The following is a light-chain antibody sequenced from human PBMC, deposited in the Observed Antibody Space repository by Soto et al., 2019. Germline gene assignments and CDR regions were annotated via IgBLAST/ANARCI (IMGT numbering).Light chain of an antibody. Sequence: VWKQPPGTVALYPGERASISGRDSQGVSSSDLAWYQQKPCQAPRLHTDVATSRATGSPDRFSGSGSGTDFTLTISRLQPEDCATYYCQQYDSLPKTFGQGTKLDMK. CDR3: QQYDSLPKT. J-gene: IGKJ1*01. V-gene: IGKV3-20*01. CDR1: QGVSSSD. CDR2: VAT.